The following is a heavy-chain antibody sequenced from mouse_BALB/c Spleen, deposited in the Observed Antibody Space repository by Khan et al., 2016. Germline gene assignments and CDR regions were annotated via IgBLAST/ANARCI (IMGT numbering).Heavy chain of an antibody. CDR2: IWSGGST. J-gene: IGHJ2*01. CDR1: GFSLTSYG. CDR3: ARNWDY. V-gene: IGHV2-2*02. Sequence: VQLQESGPGLVQPSQSLSITCIVSGFSLTSYGVHWVRQSPGKGLEWLGVIWSGGSTDSNAAFISRLSISKDNSKSQVFFKMNSRQANDTAIYYCARNWDYWGQGTTLTVSS.